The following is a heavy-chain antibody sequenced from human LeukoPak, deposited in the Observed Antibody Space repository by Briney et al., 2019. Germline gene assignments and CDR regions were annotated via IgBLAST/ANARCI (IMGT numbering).Heavy chain of an antibody. D-gene: IGHD6-19*01. CDR1: GYTFTSYG. CDR2: ISAYNGNT. J-gene: IGHJ4*02. Sequence: ASVKVSXTASGYTFTSYGISWVRQAPGQGLEWMGWISAYNGNTNYAQKLQGRVTMTTDTSTSTAYMDLRSLRSDDTAVYYCAREGIAVAVSDYWRQGTLVTVSS. CDR3: AREGIAVAVSDY. V-gene: IGHV1-18*01.